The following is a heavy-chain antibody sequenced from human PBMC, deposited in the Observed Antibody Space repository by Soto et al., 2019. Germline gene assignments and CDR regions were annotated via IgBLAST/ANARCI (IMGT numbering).Heavy chain of an antibody. CDR2: IVVGSGDT. CDR3: AAEVGYL. CDR1: GYTFTNSA. V-gene: IGHV1-58*01. J-gene: IGHJ5*02. Sequence: QMQLVQSGPEVKTPGTSVKVSCKGSGYTFTNSAVQWVRQARGQRLEWMGWIVVGSGDTKYAQKFQERVTFTRDVSTSTAYMELSSLKSEDTAVYYCAAEVGYLWGQGTLVTVSS. D-gene: IGHD1-26*01.